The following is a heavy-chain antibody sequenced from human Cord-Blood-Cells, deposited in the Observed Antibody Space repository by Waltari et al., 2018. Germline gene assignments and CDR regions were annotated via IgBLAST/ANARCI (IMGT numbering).Heavy chain of an antibody. D-gene: IGHD3-10*01. V-gene: IGHV1-69*01. CDR2: IIPTFGKA. Sequence: QVQLVQSGAEVKKPGSSVKVSCKASGGTFSSYAISWVRQAPGQGLERMGGIIPTFGKANYAQKFQGRGTITADESTSTAYMELSSLRSEDTAVYYCAIGYYGSGSYYYYGMDVWGQGTTVTVSS. J-gene: IGHJ6*02. CDR3: AIGYYGSGSYYYYGMDV. CDR1: GGTFSSYA.